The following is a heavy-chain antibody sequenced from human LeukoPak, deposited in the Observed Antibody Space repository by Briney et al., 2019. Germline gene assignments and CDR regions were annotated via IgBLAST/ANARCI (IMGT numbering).Heavy chain of an antibody. CDR3: ARAAYTLGGGYYPDDY. Sequence: ASVKVSCKASGGTFSSYAISWVRQAPGQGLEWMGRINPNSGGTNYAQKFQGRVTMTRDTSISTAYMELSRLRSDDTAVYYCARAAYTLGGGYYPDDYWGQGTLVTVSS. D-gene: IGHD3-22*01. V-gene: IGHV1-2*06. CDR2: INPNSGGT. J-gene: IGHJ4*02. CDR1: GGTFSSYA.